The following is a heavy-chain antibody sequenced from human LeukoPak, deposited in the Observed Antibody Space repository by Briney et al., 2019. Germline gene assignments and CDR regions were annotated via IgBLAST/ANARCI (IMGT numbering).Heavy chain of an antibody. Sequence: SVKASCKASGGTFSSYAISWVRQAPGQGLEWMGGIIPIFGTANYAQKFQGRVTITADESTSTAYMELSSLRSEDTAVYYCARDRDDQYYFDYWGQGTLVTVSS. CDR1: GGTFSSYA. J-gene: IGHJ4*02. V-gene: IGHV1-69*13. CDR2: IIPIFGTA. CDR3: ARDRDDQYYFDY. D-gene: IGHD3-10*01.